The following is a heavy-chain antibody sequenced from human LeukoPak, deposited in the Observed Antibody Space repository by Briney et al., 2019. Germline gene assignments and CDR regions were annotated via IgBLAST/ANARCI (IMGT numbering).Heavy chain of an antibody. J-gene: IGHJ4*02. Sequence: PGGALRLSCAASGFTFSSYGMHWVRQAPGKGLERVAVIWYDGSNKYYADSVKGRFTISRDNSKNTLYLQMNSLRAEDTAVYYCARTYYYGSGSYYGPYDYWGQGTLVTVSS. CDR3: ARTYYYGSGSYYGPYDY. V-gene: IGHV3-33*01. D-gene: IGHD3-10*01. CDR1: GFTFSSYG. CDR2: IWYDGSNK.